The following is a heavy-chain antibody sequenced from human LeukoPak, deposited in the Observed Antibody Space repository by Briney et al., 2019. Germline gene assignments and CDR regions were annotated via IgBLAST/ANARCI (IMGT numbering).Heavy chain of an antibody. CDR3: ARGLKLRYCSGGSCYPDYYYGMDV. D-gene: IGHD2-15*01. Sequence: GGSLRLSCAASGFTFSRYPMGWVRQAPGKGLEWVSGISAGGDGTYHADPVKGRFTISRDNSKNTLYLQMNSLRAEDTAVYYCARGLKLRYCSGGSCYPDYYYGMDVWGQGTTVTVSS. CDR2: ISAGGDGT. CDR1: GFTFSRYP. V-gene: IGHV3-23*01. J-gene: IGHJ6*02.